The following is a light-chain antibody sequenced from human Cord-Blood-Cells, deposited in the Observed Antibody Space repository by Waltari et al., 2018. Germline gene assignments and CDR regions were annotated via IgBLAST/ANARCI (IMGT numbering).Light chain of an antibody. CDR2: YDS. V-gene: IGLV3-21*04. J-gene: IGLJ2*01. CDR1: NIGSKR. CDR3: QVWDSSSVV. Sequence: SYVLIHPPSVSVAPGKTARITCRGNNIGSKRVHCYQQKPGQAPVLVIYYDSDRPSGIPERFSGSNSGNTATLTISRVEAGDEADYYCQVWDSSSVVFGGGTKLTVL.